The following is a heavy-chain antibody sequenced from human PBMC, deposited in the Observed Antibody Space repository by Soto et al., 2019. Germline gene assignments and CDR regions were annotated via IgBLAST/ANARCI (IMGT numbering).Heavy chain of an antibody. CDR1: GGSISSSNW. D-gene: IGHD1-7*01. Sequence: QVQLQESGPGLVKPSGTLSLTCAVSGGSISSSNWWSWVRQPPGKGLEWIGEIYHSGSTNYNPSLKRRVTISVVTSTNPFSLKLSSVTAADTAVYYCAIETGTMGHRALDPWGQGTLVTVSS. J-gene: IGHJ5*02. CDR2: IYHSGST. V-gene: IGHV4-4*02. CDR3: AIETGTMGHRALDP.